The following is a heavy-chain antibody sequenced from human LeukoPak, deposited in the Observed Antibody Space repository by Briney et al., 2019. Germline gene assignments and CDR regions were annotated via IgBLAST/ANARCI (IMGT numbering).Heavy chain of an antibody. D-gene: IGHD1-1*01. Sequence: ASVKVSCKASGGTFSSYTISWVRQPPGLGLEWMGRIIPILDIANYAQKFQGRVTITADKSTSTAYMELSSLRSEDTAVYYCARDKTEDGVSTGTLGYWGQGTLVAVSS. CDR3: ARDKTEDGVSTGTLGY. J-gene: IGHJ4*02. CDR2: IIPILDIA. V-gene: IGHV1-69*04. CDR1: GGTFSSYT.